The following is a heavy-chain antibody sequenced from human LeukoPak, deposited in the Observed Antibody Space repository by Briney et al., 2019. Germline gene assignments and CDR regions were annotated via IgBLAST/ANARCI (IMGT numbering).Heavy chain of an antibody. D-gene: IGHD6-13*01. J-gene: IGHJ4*02. V-gene: IGHV3-30*18. Sequence: GGSLRLSCAASGFTFSSYSMNWVRQAPGKGLEWVAVISYDGSNKYYADSVKGRFTISRDNSKNTLYLQMNSLRAEDTAVYYCAKEGDGYSSSWFIDYWGQGTLVTVSS. CDR1: GFTFSSYS. CDR2: ISYDGSNK. CDR3: AKEGDGYSSSWFIDY.